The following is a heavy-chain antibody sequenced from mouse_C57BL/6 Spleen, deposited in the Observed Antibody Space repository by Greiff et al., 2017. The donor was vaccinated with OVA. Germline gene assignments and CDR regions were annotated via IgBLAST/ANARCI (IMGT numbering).Heavy chain of an antibody. Sequence: VKLMESGPGLVQPSQSLSITCTVSGFSLTSYGVHWVRQSPGKGLEWLGVIWRGGSTDYNAAFMSRLSITKDNSKSQVFFKMNSLQADDTAIYYCAKMGTTVVDWYFDVWGTGTTVTVSS. D-gene: IGHD1-1*01. J-gene: IGHJ1*03. CDR3: AKMGTTVVDWYFDV. CDR2: IWRGGST. CDR1: GFSLTSYG. V-gene: IGHV2-5*01.